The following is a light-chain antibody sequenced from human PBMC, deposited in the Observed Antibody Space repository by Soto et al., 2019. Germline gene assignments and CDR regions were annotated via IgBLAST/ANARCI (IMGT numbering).Light chain of an antibody. J-gene: IGLJ2*01. CDR2: DVN. Sequence: QSALTQPRSVSGSPGQSVTISCTGTSGDVGGYKYVSWYQQHPGKAPKLMIYDVNKWPSGVPDRFSGSKSGNTASLTISGLQAEDEADYYCCSYAGSYTLLFGGGTQLTVL. CDR3: CSYAGSYTLL. CDR1: SGDVGGYKY. V-gene: IGLV2-11*01.